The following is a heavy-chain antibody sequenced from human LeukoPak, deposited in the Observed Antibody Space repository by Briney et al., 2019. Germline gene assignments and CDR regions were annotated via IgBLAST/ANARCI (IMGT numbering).Heavy chain of an antibody. V-gene: IGHV3-66*01. CDR1: GFTVSSHY. J-gene: IGHJ6*02. CDR2: IYDGGST. Sequence: GGSLRLSCAVSGFTVSSHYMSWVRQAPGEGLEWVSVIYDGGSTNYANSVQGRFTISRDNFKNQLHLQMNSLRAEDTAVYYCVRAENGMDVWGQGTTVTVSS. CDR3: VRAENGMDV.